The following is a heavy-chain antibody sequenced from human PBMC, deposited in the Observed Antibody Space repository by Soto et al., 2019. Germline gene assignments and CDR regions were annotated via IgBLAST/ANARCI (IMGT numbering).Heavy chain of an antibody. J-gene: IGHJ4*02. V-gene: IGHV4-59*01. D-gene: IGHD1-26*01. CDR2: IYYSGST. CDR1: GGSISSYY. Sequence: TETLSLTCTVSGGSISSYYWSWIRQPPGKGLEWIGYIYYSGSTNYNPSLKSRVTISVDTSKNQFSLKLSSVTAADTAVYYCARDVGASCFDYWGQGTLITVSS. CDR3: ARDVGASCFDY.